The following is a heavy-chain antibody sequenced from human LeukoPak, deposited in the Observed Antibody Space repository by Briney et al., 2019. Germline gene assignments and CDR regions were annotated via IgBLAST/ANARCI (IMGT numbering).Heavy chain of an antibody. CDR3: ARDRGQWLLNWFDP. D-gene: IGHD6-19*01. CDR2: INHSGST. V-gene: IGHV4-34*01. CDR1: GGSFSGYY. Sequence: SETLSLTCAVYGGSFSGYYWSWIRQPPGKGLEWIGEINHSGSTNYNPSLKGRVTISVDTSKNQFSLKLSSVTAADTAVYYCARDRGQWLLNWFDPWGQGTLVTVSS. J-gene: IGHJ5*02.